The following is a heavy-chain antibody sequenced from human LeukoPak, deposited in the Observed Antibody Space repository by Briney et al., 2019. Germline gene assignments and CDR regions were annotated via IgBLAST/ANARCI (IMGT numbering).Heavy chain of an antibody. J-gene: IGHJ4*02. CDR2: IRYDGSNK. CDR1: GFTFSSYD. V-gene: IGHV3-30*02. CDR3: AKDVSTMSIWRGYFDY. Sequence: GGSLRLSCAASGFTFSSYDMHWVRQAPGKGLEWVAFIRYDGSNKYYADSVKGRFTISRDNSKNTLYLQMNSLRAEDTAVYYCAKDVSTMSIWRGYFDYWGQGTLVTVSS. D-gene: IGHD3-3*02.